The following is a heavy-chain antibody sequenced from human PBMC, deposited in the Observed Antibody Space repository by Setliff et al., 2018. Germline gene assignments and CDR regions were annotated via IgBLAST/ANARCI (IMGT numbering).Heavy chain of an antibody. Sequence: ASVKVSCKASGYTFSSYAISWVRQAPGQGLEWLGWINPNSGGTNYAQKFQGRVTMTRDTSISTAYMELSRLGSDDTAVYYCARKGSVYSSGWYFDYWGQGTLVTVSS. V-gene: IGHV1-2*02. CDR1: GYTFSSYA. CDR3: ARKGSVYSSGWYFDY. D-gene: IGHD6-19*01. J-gene: IGHJ4*02. CDR2: INPNSGGT.